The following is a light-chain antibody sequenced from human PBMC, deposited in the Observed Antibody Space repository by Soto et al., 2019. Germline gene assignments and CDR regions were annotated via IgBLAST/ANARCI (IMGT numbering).Light chain of an antibody. Sequence: EIVLTQSPATLSLSPGERATLSCRASQSASSYLAWYQQKPGQAPRLLIYDASNRATGIPARFSGSGSGTDFTRTIISLEPEDFAVYYCQQRSNWPLLTFGGGTKVEIK. CDR3: QQRSNWPLLT. J-gene: IGKJ4*01. V-gene: IGKV3-11*01. CDR2: DAS. CDR1: QSASSY.